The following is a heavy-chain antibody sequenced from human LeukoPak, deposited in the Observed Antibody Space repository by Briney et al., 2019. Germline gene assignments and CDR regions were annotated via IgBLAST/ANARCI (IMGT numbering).Heavy chain of an antibody. Sequence: GASVKVSCKASGYTFTSYGISWVRQAPGQGLEWMGWISAYNGNTNYAQKLQGRVTMTTDTSTSTAYMELRSLRSDDTAVYYCARIIDTMGRSGPVNWFDPWGQGTLVTVSS. CDR2: ISAYNGNT. CDR3: ARIIDTMGRSGPVNWFDP. D-gene: IGHD3-16*02. CDR1: GYTFTSYG. V-gene: IGHV1-18*01. J-gene: IGHJ5*02.